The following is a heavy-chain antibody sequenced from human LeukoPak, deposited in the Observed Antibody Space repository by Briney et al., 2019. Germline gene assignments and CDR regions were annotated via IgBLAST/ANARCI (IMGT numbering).Heavy chain of an antibody. V-gene: IGHV1-2*02. CDR3: ARGYEPHGMDV. J-gene: IGHJ6*02. D-gene: IGHD2-15*01. CDR2: INPNSGGT. CDR1: GYTFTSYG. Sequence: ASVKVSCKASGYTFTSYGISWVRQAPGQGLEWMGWINPNSGGTNYAQKFQGRVTMTRDTSISTAYMELSRLRSDDTAVYYCARGYEPHGMDVWGQGTTVTVSS.